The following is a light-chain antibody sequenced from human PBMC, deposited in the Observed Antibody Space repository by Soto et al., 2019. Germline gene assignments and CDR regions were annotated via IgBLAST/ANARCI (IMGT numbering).Light chain of an antibody. CDR1: TSDVGDYNY. J-gene: IGLJ2*01. CDR2: HVS. Sequence: QSALTQPASVSGSPGQSITISCTATTSDVGDYNYVSWYQQYPGKAPKPIIYHVSNRPSGVSNRFSGSKSGDTASLTISGLQAEDEADYYCSSYTSGSSVLFGGGTKLTVL. CDR3: SSYTSGSSVL. V-gene: IGLV2-14*01.